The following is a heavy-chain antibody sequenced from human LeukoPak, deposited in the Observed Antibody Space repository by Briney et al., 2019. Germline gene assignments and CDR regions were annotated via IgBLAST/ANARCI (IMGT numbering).Heavy chain of an antibody. J-gene: IGHJ4*02. V-gene: IGHV1-69*04. Sequence: GASVKVSSKASGGTFSSYAISWVRQAPGQGLEWMGRIIPILGMANYAQKFQGRVTITADKSTSTAYMELSSLRSEDTAVYYCARDLNYGSGSYLLNDYWGQGTLVTVSS. CDR1: GGTFSSYA. D-gene: IGHD3-10*01. CDR3: ARDLNYGSGSYLLNDY. CDR2: IIPILGMA.